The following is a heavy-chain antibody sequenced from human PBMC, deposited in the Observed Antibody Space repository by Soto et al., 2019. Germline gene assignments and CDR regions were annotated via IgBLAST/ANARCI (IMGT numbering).Heavy chain of an antibody. D-gene: IGHD4-17*01. CDR2: IYYSGST. J-gene: IGHJ4*02. Sequence: QLQLQESGPELVKPSETLSLTCTVSGGSVSSSSYYWGWIRQPPGKGLEWIGSIYYSGSTYYNPSLKSRVTVSGDTSKSQFSLRLSSVTAADTAVYYYARHVDYGDYHTDYWGQGTLVTVSS. CDR1: GGSVSSSSYY. CDR3: ARHVDYGDYHTDY. V-gene: IGHV4-39*01.